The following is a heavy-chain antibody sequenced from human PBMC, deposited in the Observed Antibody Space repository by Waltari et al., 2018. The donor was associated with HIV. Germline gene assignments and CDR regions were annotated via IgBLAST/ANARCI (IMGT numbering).Heavy chain of an antibody. CDR1: GDRLIELS. V-gene: IGHV1-24*01. Sequence: QVQLVQSGGEVKKPGAYVKVSCEVSGDRLIELSLPWVRQAPGKGLEWMGGFDPENDETIYAQKFQGRVTMTDDTSTDTAYMELSSLKSEDTAVYYCVTGYDTSGQSPTMGDYWGQGTLVTVSS. J-gene: IGHJ4*02. CDR3: VTGYDTSGQSPTMGDY. D-gene: IGHD3-22*01. CDR2: FDPENDET.